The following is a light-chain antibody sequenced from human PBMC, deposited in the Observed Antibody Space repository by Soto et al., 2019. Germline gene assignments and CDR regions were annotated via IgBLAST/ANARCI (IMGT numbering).Light chain of an antibody. V-gene: IGLV2-8*01. J-gene: IGLJ2*01. CDR3: STYGGSKV. CDR2: EVT. Sequence: QSALTQPPSASGSPGQSVAISCTGTRSDVGANNYVSWYQQYPGKAPKLIIYEVTKRPSGVPDRFSGSKSGNTASLTVSGLQPEDEADYYCSTYGGSKVFGGGTKLTVL. CDR1: RSDVGANNY.